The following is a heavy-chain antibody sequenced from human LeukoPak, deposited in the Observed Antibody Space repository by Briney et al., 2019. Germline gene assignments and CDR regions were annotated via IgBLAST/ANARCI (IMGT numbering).Heavy chain of an antibody. D-gene: IGHD6-19*01. Sequence: GGSLRLSCAASGFTFSSYAMSWVRQALGKGLEWVSGVSGSGSSTYYADSVKGRFTISRDNSKNTLYLQMNSLRAEDTAVYFCAKGGHSSGWYYFDYWGQGTLVTVSS. CDR3: AKGGHSSGWYYFDY. CDR1: GFTFSSYA. J-gene: IGHJ4*02. CDR2: VSGSGSST. V-gene: IGHV3-23*01.